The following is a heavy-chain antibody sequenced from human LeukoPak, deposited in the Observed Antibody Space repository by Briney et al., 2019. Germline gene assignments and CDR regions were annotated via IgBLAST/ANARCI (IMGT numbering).Heavy chain of an antibody. CDR3: ASSSSLGN. J-gene: IGHJ4*02. D-gene: IGHD6-6*01. CDR2: ISPSSSTI. CDR1: GFTFSSYG. Sequence: GGSLRLSCAASGFTFSSYGMNWVRQAPGKGLEWVSYISPSSSTIYYADSVKGRFTISRDNAKNSLSLQMNSLRAEDTAVYYCASSSSLGNWGQGTLVTVSS. V-gene: IGHV3-48*01.